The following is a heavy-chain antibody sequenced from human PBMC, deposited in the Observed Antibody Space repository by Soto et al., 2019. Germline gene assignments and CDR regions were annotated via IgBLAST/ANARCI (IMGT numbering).Heavy chain of an antibody. Sequence: PSETLSLTCTVSGGSISSGDYYWSWIRQPPGKGLEWIGYSYYSGSTYYNPSLKSRVTISVDTSKNQFSLKLSSVTAADTAVYYCARGLLPGARQFDPWGEGTLVTVSS. D-gene: IGHD2-15*01. J-gene: IGHJ5*02. V-gene: IGHV4-30-4*01. CDR3: ARGLLPGARQFDP. CDR2: SYYSGST. CDR1: GGSISSGDYY.